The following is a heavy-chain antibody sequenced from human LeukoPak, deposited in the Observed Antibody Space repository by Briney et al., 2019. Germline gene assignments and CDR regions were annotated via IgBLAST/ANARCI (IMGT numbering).Heavy chain of an antibody. CDR1: GYTFTSYG. CDR3: ARGYYYDSSGWHFDY. V-gene: IGHV1-18*01. D-gene: IGHD3-22*01. Sequence: ASVKVSCKASGYTFTSYGISWVRQAPGQGLEWMGWISACNGNTNYAQKLQGRVTMTTDTSTSTTYMELRSLRSDDTAVYYCARGYYYDSSGWHFDYWGQGTLVTVSS. CDR2: ISACNGNT. J-gene: IGHJ4*02.